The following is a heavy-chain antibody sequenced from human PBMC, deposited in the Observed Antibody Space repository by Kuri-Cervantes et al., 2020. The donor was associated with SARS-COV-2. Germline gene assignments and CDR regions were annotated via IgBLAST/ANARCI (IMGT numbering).Heavy chain of an antibody. D-gene: IGHD6-13*01. CDR2: ISSSSSYT. CDR1: GFTFSDYY. J-gene: IGHJ4*02. CDR3: ARGQQLIDY. V-gene: IGHV3-11*03. Sequence: GESLKISCAASGFTFSDYYMSWIRQAQGKGLEWVSYISSSSSYTNYADSVKGRFTISRDNAKNSLYLQMNSLRAEDTAVYYRARGQQLIDYWGQGTLVTVSS.